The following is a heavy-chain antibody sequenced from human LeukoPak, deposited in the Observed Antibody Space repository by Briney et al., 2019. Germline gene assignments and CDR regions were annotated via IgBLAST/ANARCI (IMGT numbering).Heavy chain of an antibody. J-gene: IGHJ3*02. CDR1: GGSISSSSYY. V-gene: IGHV4-39*07. D-gene: IGHD3-22*01. Sequence: SETLSLTCTVSGGSISSSSYYWGWIRQPPGKGLEWIGSIYYSGSTYYNPSLKSRVTISVDTSKNQFSLKLSSVTAADTAVYYCAREDSSGYYRDAFDIWGQGTMVTVSS. CDR3: AREDSSGYYRDAFDI. CDR2: IYYSGST.